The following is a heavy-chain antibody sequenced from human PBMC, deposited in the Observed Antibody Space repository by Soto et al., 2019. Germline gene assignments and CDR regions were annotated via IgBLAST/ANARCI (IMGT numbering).Heavy chain of an antibody. J-gene: IGHJ6*02. CDR1: GFTFSSYA. Sequence: GGSLRLSCAASGFTFSSYAMSWVRQAPGKGLEWVSAISGSGGSTYYADSVKGRFTISRDNSKNSLYLQMNSLRAEDTAVYYCAKPYGLSPQPYYYYGMDVWGQGTTVTVSS. CDR2: ISGSGGST. V-gene: IGHV3-23*01. CDR3: AKPYGLSPQPYYYYGMDV. D-gene: IGHD3-3*02.